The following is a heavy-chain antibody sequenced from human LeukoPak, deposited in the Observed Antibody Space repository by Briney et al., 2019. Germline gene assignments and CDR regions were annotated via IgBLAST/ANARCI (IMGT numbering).Heavy chain of an antibody. J-gene: IGHJ3*02. CDR1: GFTFSSYW. CDR2: IKQDGSEK. D-gene: IGHD3-10*01. CDR3: ARHLTGGYTFDI. Sequence: GGSLRLSCAASGFTFSSYWMGWLRPTPGNGREWVANIKQDGSEKYYVDSVKGRSTISRDNAKTSLYLQMNSRRAEDTDMYFCARHLTGGYTFDIWGQETMVPVSS. V-gene: IGHV3-7*04.